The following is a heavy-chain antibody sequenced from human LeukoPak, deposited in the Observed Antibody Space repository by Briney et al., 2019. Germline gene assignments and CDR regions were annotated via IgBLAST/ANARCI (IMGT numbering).Heavy chain of an antibody. Sequence: ASVKVSCKASGCSFTGYYIHWVRQAPGQGLEWMGWINPDSGDTEYSQRFQGRITLTSDTSVTTAYMELSSLRSDDTAIFYCATVASIRRFYFDFWGREPWSPSPQ. CDR3: ATVASIRRFYFDF. V-gene: IGHV1-2*02. CDR1: GCSFTGYY. D-gene: IGHD3-3*01. CDR2: INPDSGDT. J-gene: IGHJ4*02.